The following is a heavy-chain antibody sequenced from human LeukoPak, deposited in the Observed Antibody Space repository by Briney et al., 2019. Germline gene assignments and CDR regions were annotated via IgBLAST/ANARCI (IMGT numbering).Heavy chain of an antibody. D-gene: IGHD3-9*01. CDR1: GYTFTSYG. CDR3: ARGSFPSDDILTGPFDN. V-gene: IGHV1-18*01. CDR2: ISSYNGNT. J-gene: IGHJ4*02. Sequence: ASVKVSCKASGYTFTSYGISWVRQAPGQGLEWMGWISSYNGNTNYAQKLQGRATMTIDTSTSTAYMELRSLRSDDTAVYYCARGSFPSDDILTGPFDNWGQGTLVTVSS.